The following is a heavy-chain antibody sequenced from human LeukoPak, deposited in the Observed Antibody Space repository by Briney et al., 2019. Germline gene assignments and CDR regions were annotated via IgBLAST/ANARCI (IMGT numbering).Heavy chain of an antibody. J-gene: IGHJ4*02. D-gene: IGHD2-15*01. CDR2: ISDIGSI. V-gene: IGHV4-59*12. CDR1: GGSISSYY. Sequence: ASETLSLTCTVSGGSISSYYWSWIRQPPGKGLEWIAYISDIGSINYNPSLKSRVTISVDTSKNQFSLKLSSVTAADTAVYYCARGVGYCSGGSCYRPTTFDYWGQGTLVTVSS. CDR3: ARGVGYCSGGSCYRPTTFDY.